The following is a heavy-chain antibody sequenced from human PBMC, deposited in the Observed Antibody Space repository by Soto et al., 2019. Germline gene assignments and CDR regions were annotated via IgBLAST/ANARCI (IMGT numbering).Heavy chain of an antibody. J-gene: IGHJ4*02. CDR3: ARRYGASFDY. CDR1: GGSISSYY. Sequence: PSETLSLTCTVSGGSISSYYWSWIRQPPGKGLEWIGYIYYSGSTNYNPSLKSRVTISVDTSKDQFSLKLSSVTAADTAVYYCARRYGASFDYWGRGTPVTVSS. CDR2: IYYSGST. V-gene: IGHV4-59*01. D-gene: IGHD4-17*01.